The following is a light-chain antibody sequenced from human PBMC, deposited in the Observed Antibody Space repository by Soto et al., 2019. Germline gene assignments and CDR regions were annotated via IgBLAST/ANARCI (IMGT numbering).Light chain of an antibody. V-gene: IGKV1-5*01. CDR2: DAS. CDR3: QQYNSYST. J-gene: IGKJ1*01. CDR1: QSISSW. Sequence: DIQMTQSPSTLSASVGDRVTITCRASQSISSWLAWYQQKPGKAPKLLIYDASSLEGGVPSRFSGSGSGTEFTLTISSLQPDDFATYYCQQYNSYSTFGQGTKVDI.